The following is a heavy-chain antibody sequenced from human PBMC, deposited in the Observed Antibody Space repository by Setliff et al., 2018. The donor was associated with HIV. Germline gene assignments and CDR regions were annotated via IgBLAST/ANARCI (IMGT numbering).Heavy chain of an antibody. CDR1: GFTFSDYW. D-gene: IGHD4-4*01. J-gene: IGHJ4*02. CDR2: IKEDGSET. V-gene: IGHV3-7*03. CDR3: ARRTTFLDY. Sequence: PGGSLRLSCAASGFTFSDYWMSWVRQAPGKGLEWVANIKEDGSETYYVDSVEGRFTISRDNAKNTPYLQMNSLRAEDTAVYYCARRTTFLDYWGQGTLVTVSS.